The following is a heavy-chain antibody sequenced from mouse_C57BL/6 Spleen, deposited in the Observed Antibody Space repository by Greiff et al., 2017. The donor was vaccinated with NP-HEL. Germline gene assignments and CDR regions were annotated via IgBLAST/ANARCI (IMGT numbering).Heavy chain of an antibody. Sequence: EVQLQQSGTVLARPGASVKMSCKTSGYTFTSYWMHWVNQRPGQGLEWIGAIYPGNSDTSYNQKFKGKAKLTAVTSASTAYMELSSLTNEDSAVYYCTKGTYYDYDGYYYAMDYWGQGTSVTVSS. CDR1: GYTFTSYW. CDR3: TKGTYYDYDGYYYAMDY. V-gene: IGHV1-5*01. J-gene: IGHJ4*01. D-gene: IGHD2-4*01. CDR2: IYPGNSDT.